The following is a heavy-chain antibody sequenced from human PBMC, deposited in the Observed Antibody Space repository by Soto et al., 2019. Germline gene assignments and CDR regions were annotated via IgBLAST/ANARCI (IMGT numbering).Heavy chain of an antibody. J-gene: IGHJ6*04. D-gene: IGHD3-10*01. CDR3: ARISITMVWVGAGYYYYGMDV. V-gene: IGHV4-39*01. Sequence: SETLSLTCTVSGGSISSSSDYWGWIRQPPGKGLEWIGSIYYSGSTYYNPSLKSRVTISVDTSKNQFSLKLSSVTAADTAVYYCARISITMVWVGAGYYYYGMDVWGKGTTVTVCS. CDR1: GGSISSSSDY. CDR2: IYYSGST.